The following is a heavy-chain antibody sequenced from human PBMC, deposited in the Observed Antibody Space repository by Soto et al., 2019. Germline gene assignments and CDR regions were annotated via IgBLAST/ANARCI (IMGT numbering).Heavy chain of an antibody. D-gene: IGHD3-22*01. V-gene: IGHV4-59*01. J-gene: IGHJ4*02. CDR3: ARDHGDSSGYYYFDY. CDR2: IYYSGST. Sequence: SETLSLTCTVSGGSISSYYWSWIRQPPGKGLEWIGYIYYSGSTNYNPSLKSRVTISVDTSKNQFSLKLSSVTAADTAVYYCARDHGDSSGYYYFDYWGQGTLVTVSS. CDR1: GGSISSYY.